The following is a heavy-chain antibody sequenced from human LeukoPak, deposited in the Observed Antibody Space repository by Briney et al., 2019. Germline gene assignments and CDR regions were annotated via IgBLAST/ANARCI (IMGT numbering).Heavy chain of an antibody. D-gene: IGHD3-3*01. Sequence: PGGSLRLSCAASGFTFSSYSMNWVRQAPGKGLEWVSSISSSSNHIYYADSVKGRFTISRDNAKNSLYLQMNSLRAEDTAVYYCAREGADYDFWSGYSEFDYWGQGTLVTVSS. CDR2: ISSSSNHI. CDR3: AREGADYDFWSGYSEFDY. CDR1: GFTFSSYS. V-gene: IGHV3-21*01. J-gene: IGHJ4*02.